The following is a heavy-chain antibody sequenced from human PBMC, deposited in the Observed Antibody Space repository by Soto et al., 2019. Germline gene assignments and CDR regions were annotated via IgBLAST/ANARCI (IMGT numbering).Heavy chain of an antibody. CDR3: AREAGRYCSGGSCSSDAFDI. V-gene: IGHV3-48*02. CDR2: ISSSSSTI. Sequence: PGGSLRLSCAASGFTFSSYSMNWVRQAPGRGLEWVSYISSSSSTIYYADSVKGRFTISRDNAKNSLYLQMNSLRDEDTAVYYCAREAGRYCSGGSCSSDAFDIWGQGTMVTVSS. CDR1: GFTFSSYS. D-gene: IGHD2-15*01. J-gene: IGHJ3*02.